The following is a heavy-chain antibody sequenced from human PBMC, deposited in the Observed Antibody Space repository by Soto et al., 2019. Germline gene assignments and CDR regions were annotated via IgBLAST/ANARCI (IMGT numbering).Heavy chain of an antibody. CDR3: ARHPSYYDFWSGYYHGYYFDY. J-gene: IGHJ4*02. CDR2: IYYSGST. V-gene: IGHV4-39*01. CDR1: GGSISSSSYY. Sequence: PSETLSLTCTVSGGSISSSSYYWGWIRQPPGKGLEWIGSIYYSGSTYYNPSLKSRVTISVDTSKNQFSLKLSSVTAADTAVYYCARHPSYYDFWSGYYHGYYFDYWGQGTLVTVSS. D-gene: IGHD3-3*01.